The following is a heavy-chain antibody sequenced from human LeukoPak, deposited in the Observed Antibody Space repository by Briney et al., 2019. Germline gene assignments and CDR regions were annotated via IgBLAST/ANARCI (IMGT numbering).Heavy chain of an antibody. CDR3: ARDCLTQGISVYYYYGMDV. V-gene: IGHV3-53*01. CDR2: IYSGGST. D-gene: IGHD6-13*01. Sequence: PGGSLRLSCAASGFTVSSNYMSWVRQAPGKGLEWVSVIYSGGSTYYADSVKGRFTISRDNSKNTLYLQMNSLRAEDTAVYYCARDCLTQGISVYYYYGMDVWGQGTTVTVSS. J-gene: IGHJ6*02. CDR1: GFTVSSNY.